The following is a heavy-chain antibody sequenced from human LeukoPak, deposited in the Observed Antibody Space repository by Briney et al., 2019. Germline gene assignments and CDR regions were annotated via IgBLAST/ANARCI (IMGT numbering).Heavy chain of an antibody. CDR3: TRMTTGHDY. D-gene: IGHD4-17*01. CDR1: GVSFDDYY. V-gene: IGHV4-34*01. Sequence: SETLSLTCAVSGVSFDDYYWAWVRQTPGKGLKWIGEINHSGYTNDSPSLKSRVTLSIDASRRQLSLNLRSVTVADAGTYYCTRMTTGHDYWGQGTLVTVSS. J-gene: IGHJ4*02. CDR2: INHSGYT.